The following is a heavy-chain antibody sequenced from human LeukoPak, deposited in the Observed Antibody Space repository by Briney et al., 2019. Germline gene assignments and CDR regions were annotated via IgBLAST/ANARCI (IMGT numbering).Heavy chain of an antibody. V-gene: IGHV4-34*01. CDR3: AGRYSYGYRAFDY. D-gene: IGHD5-18*01. J-gene: IGHJ4*02. CDR2: INHSGST. CDR1: GGSISSYY. Sequence: PSETLSLTCTVSGGSISSYYWSWIRQPPGKGLEWIGEINHSGSTNYNPSLKSRVTISVDTSKNQFSLKLSSVTAADTAVYYCAGRYSYGYRAFDYWGQGTLVTVSS.